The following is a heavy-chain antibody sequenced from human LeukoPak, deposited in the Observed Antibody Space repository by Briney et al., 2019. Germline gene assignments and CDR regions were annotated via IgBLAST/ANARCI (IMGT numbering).Heavy chain of an antibody. CDR1: GGNLSSYA. CDR2: IIPFFATT. J-gene: IGHJ6*02. CDR3: VRGLGYCSAGNCYLFGMDV. V-gene: IGHV1-69*13. Sequence: ASVKVSCKASGGNLSSYAMTWVRQAPGQGLEWMGEIIPFFATTNYAQKFQGRVTVTADESTSTSYMELTSLRSDDTAVYYCVRGLGYCSAGNCYLFGMDVWGQGTTVTVSS. D-gene: IGHD2-15*01.